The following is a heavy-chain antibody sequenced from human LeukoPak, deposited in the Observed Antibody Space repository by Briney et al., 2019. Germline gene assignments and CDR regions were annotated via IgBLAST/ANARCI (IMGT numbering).Heavy chain of an antibody. CDR1: GFTFSSYA. CDR3: ARDRSSSWSAFDY. V-gene: IGHV3-30-3*01. J-gene: IGHJ4*02. D-gene: IGHD6-13*01. Sequence: PGRSLRLSCAASGFTFSSYAMHWVRQAPGKGLEWVAVISYDGSNKYYADSVKGRFTISRDNSKNTLYLQMNSLRAEDTAVYYCARDRSSSWSAFDYRGQGTLVTVSS. CDR2: ISYDGSNK.